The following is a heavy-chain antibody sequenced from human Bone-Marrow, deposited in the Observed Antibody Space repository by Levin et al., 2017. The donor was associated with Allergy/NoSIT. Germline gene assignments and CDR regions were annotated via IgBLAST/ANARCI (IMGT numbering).Heavy chain of an antibody. D-gene: IGHD3-10*01. Sequence: ASVKVSCKASGYTFTSYGISWVRQAPGQGLEWMGWISAYNGNTNYAQKLQGRVTMTTDTSTSTAYMELRSLRSDDTAVYYCARVCLEFMVRGANWFDPWGQGTLVTVSS. V-gene: IGHV1-18*01. CDR2: ISAYNGNT. CDR3: ARVCLEFMVRGANWFDP. J-gene: IGHJ5*02. CDR1: GYTFTSYG.